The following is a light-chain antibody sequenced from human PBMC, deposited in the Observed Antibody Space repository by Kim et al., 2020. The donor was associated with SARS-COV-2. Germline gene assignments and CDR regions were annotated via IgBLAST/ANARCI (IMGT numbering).Light chain of an antibody. CDR1: QSVGSNS. CDR2: GAS. Sequence: EVVLTQSPGTLSLSPGEIATLSCRASQSVGSNSLAWYQQKPGQAPGLLISGASSRVTGIPDRFSGSGSATDFTLTISRLEPEDFAVYYCQQYGSSPWTFGQGTKVDIK. J-gene: IGKJ1*01. V-gene: IGKV3-20*01. CDR3: QQYGSSPWT.